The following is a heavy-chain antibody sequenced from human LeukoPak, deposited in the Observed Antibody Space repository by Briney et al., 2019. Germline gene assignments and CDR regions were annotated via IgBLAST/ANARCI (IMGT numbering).Heavy chain of an antibody. Sequence: GGSLRLSCAASGFTFSSYGMHWVRQAPGKGLEWVAFIRYDGSNKYYSDSVKGRFTISGDNSKNTLYLQMNSLRAEDTAVYYCAKERDTAMVTIDYWGQGTLVTVSS. J-gene: IGHJ4*02. CDR2: IRYDGSNK. V-gene: IGHV3-30*02. CDR3: AKERDTAMVTIDY. CDR1: GFTFSSYG. D-gene: IGHD5-18*01.